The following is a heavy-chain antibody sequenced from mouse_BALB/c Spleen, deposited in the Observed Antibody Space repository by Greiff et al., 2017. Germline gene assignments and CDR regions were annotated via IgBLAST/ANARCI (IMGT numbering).Heavy chain of an antibody. D-gene: IGHD2-1*01. J-gene: IGHJ3*01. CDR1: GFTFSSYA. CDR3: ARDYGNYPWFAY. Sequence: EVKVVESGGGLVKPGGSLKLSCAASGFTFSSYAMSWVRQSPEKRLEWVAEISSGGSYTYYPDTVTGRFTISRDNAKNTLYLEMSSLRSEDTAMYYCARDYGNYPWFAYWGQGTLVTVSA. CDR2: ISSGGSYT. V-gene: IGHV5-9-4*01.